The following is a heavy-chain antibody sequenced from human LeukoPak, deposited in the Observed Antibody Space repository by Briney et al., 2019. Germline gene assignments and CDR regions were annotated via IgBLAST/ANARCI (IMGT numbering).Heavy chain of an antibody. V-gene: IGHV4-4*07. CDR2: IYTSGST. Sequence: PSETLSLTCTVSGGSISSYYWSWIRQPAGKGLEWIGRIYTSGSTNYNPSLKSRVTMSVDTSKNQFSLKLSSVTAADTAVYYCARDSSGSPYYYYYYMDVWGKGTTATVSS. J-gene: IGHJ6*03. D-gene: IGHD3-22*01. CDR3: ARDSSGSPYYYYYYMDV. CDR1: GGSISSYY.